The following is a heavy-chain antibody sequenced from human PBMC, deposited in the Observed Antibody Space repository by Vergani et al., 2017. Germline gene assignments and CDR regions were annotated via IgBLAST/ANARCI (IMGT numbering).Heavy chain of an antibody. D-gene: IGHD6-19*01. CDR3: ARTIAVAGTEWFDY. V-gene: IGHV3-21*01. CDR1: GFTFSSYS. Sequence: EVQLVESGGGLVKPGGSLRLSCAASGFTFSSYSMNWVRQAPGKGLEWVSSISSSSSYIYYADSVKGRFTISRDNAKNSLYLQRNSLSAEDTAVYYCARTIAVAGTEWFDYWGQGTLVTVSS. J-gene: IGHJ4*02. CDR2: ISSSSSYI.